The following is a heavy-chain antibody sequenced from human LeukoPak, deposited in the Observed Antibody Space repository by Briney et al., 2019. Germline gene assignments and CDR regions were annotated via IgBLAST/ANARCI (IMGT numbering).Heavy chain of an antibody. V-gene: IGHV3-30-3*01. CDR2: DGNNN. CDR3: AREGYSGCDVVFED. J-gene: IGHJ4*02. CDR1: GFTFRSYA. D-gene: IGHD5-12*01. Sequence: GGSLRLSCAASGFTFRSYAIHWVRQAPGKGLEWVAVDGNNNYYTDSAKGRYTLSKDNSKNTVYWQMNSLRAEDRAVYYCAREGYSGCDVVFEDWGEGWLVTVSS.